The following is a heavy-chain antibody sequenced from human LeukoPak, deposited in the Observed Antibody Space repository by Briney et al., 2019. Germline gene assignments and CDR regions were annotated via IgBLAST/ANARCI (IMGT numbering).Heavy chain of an antibody. Sequence: GGSLRLSCAASGFTFSSYAMSWVRQAPGKGLEWVSGISGSGGSTYYADSVKGRFTISRDNSKDTLYLQMNSLRAEDTAVYYCAKERGGYFYGQFDYWGQGALVTVSS. CDR2: ISGSGGST. V-gene: IGHV3-23*01. CDR1: GFTFSSYA. CDR3: AKERGGYFYGQFDY. J-gene: IGHJ4*02. D-gene: IGHD5-18*01.